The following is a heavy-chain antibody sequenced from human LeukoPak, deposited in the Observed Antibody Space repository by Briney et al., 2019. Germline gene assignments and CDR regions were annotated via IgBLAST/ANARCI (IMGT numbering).Heavy chain of an antibody. Sequence: PSETLSLTCSVSGASIRPYIWSWIRKPPGKGLEWSAYISYNGNTNYSPSLKSRVTISVDTSKNQFSLRLSSVTAADTAVYFCARVDGSWPSIWFDPWGQGTLVTVSS. V-gene: IGHV4-59*01. CDR1: GASIRPYI. CDR3: ARVDGSWPSIWFDP. D-gene: IGHD6-13*01. J-gene: IGHJ5*01. CDR2: ISYNGNT.